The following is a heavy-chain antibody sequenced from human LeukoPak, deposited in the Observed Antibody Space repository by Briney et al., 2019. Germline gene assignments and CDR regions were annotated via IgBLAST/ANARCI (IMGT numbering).Heavy chain of an antibody. CDR3: ARGKYYYDSSGINWFDP. Sequence: SETLSLTCAVYGGSFSGYYWSWIRQPPGKGLEWIGYIYYSGSTYYNPSLKSRVTISVDTSKNQFSLKLSSVTAADTAVYYCARGKYYYDSSGINWFDPWGQGTLVTVSS. CDR2: IYYSGST. J-gene: IGHJ5*02. D-gene: IGHD3-22*01. V-gene: IGHV4-30-4*08. CDR1: GGSFSGYY.